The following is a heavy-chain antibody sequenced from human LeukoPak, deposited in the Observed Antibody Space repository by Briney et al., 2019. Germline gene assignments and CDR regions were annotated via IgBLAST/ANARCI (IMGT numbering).Heavy chain of an antibody. CDR1: GYTFTSNY. V-gene: IGHV1-46*01. CDR2: IYPRDGST. D-gene: IGHD3-22*01. J-gene: IGHJ4*02. Sequence: ASVKVSCKASGYTFTSNYIHWVRQAPGQGLEWMGMIYPRDGSTSYAQKLQGRVTMTTDTSTSTAYMELRSLRSDDTAVYYCARGYYDSSGYHLGPPFDYWGQGTLVTVSS. CDR3: ARGYYDSSGYHLGPPFDY.